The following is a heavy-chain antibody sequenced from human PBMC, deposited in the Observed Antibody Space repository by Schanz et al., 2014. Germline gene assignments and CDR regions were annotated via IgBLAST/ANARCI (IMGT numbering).Heavy chain of an antibody. J-gene: IGHJ4*02. CDR1: GFNFGSHG. CDR3: ARKVVATIGGYYDN. Sequence: EVQLVESGGGLIQPGGSLRLSCAASGFNFGSHGMHWVRQIPGKGLEWVSAISASGGTTYYADSVRGRFTISRDNAENTLFLQMNSLRAEDTAVYYCARKVVATIGGYYDNWGQGTLVIVSS. D-gene: IGHD5-12*01. V-gene: IGHV3-23*04. CDR2: ISASGGTT.